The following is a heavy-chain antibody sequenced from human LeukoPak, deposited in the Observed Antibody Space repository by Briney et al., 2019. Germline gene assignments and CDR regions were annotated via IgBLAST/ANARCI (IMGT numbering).Heavy chain of an antibody. CDR1: GFTFSDYY. CDR3: VREPLHREVAFYYYYMDV. CDR2: ISSSGSTI. V-gene: IGHV3-11*04. D-gene: IGHD2-15*01. Sequence: MSGGSLRLSCAASGFTFSDYYMSWIRQAPGKGLEWVSYISSSGSTIYYADSVKGRFTISRDNAKNSLYLQMNSLRAEDTAVYYCVREPLHREVAFYYYYMDVWGKGTTVTISS. J-gene: IGHJ6*03.